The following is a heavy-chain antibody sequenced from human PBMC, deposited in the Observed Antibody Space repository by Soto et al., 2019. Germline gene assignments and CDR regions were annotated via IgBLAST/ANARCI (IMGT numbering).Heavy chain of an antibody. CDR1: GYTFTSYG. J-gene: IGHJ5*02. D-gene: IGHD1-26*01. CDR2: ISAYNGNT. CDR3: ARVSPSSSSAEP. Sequence: QVQLVQSGAEVKKPGASVRVSCKASGYTFTSYGISWVRQAPGQGLEWMGWISAYNGNTNYAQSLQGRVTMTTDTATPTASVELRSLKSDHTAVYYCARVSPSSSSAEPWGQGTLVTVS. V-gene: IGHV1-18*01.